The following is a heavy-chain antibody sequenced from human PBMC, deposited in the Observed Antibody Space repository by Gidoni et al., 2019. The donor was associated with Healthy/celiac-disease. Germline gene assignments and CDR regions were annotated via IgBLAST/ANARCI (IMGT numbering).Heavy chain of an antibody. CDR3: ARLGVAARIDY. V-gene: IGHV4-39*01. D-gene: IGHD6-6*01. Sequence: QLQLQESGPGLVKPSETLSLTCTVSGGSISSSSYYWGWIRQPPGKGLEWIGSIYYSGRTYYNPSLKSRVTISVDTSKNQFSLKLSSVTAADTAVYYCARLGVAARIDYWGQGTLVTVSS. CDR1: GGSISSSSYY. J-gene: IGHJ4*02. CDR2: IYYSGRT.